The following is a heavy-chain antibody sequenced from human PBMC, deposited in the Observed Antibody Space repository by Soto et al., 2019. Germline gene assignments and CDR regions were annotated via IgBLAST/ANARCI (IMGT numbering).Heavy chain of an antibody. D-gene: IGHD3-10*01. CDR2: IKQAGSEK. CDR3: ANGRATYGLLTHDY. V-gene: IGHV3-7*03. J-gene: IGHJ4*02. Sequence: EVQLVESGGGLVQPGGSLRLSCAGSGFIFGNFWMTWVRQAPGKGLEWVANIKQAGSEKYYVDSVKGRFTISRDNVKNSLYLQMNSLTAEDTAVYYCANGRATYGLLTHDYWGQGTLVTVSS. CDR1: GFIFGNFW.